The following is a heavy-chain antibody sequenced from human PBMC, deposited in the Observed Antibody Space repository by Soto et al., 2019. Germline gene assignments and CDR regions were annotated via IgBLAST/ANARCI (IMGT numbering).Heavy chain of an antibody. CDR1: GYSFTSYW. D-gene: IGHD3-9*01. J-gene: IGHJ3*02. V-gene: IGHV5-51*01. CDR2: IYPGDSDT. Sequence: GESLKISCKGSGYSFTSYWIGWVRQMPGKGLEWMGIIYPGDSDTRYSPSFQGQVTISTDKSISTAYLQWSSLKASDTAMYYFARPTNYDILTGFLDAFDIWGQGTMVTVSS. CDR3: ARPTNYDILTGFLDAFDI.